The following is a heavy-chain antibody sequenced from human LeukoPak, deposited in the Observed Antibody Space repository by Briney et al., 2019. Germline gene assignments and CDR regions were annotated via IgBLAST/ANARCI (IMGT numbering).Heavy chain of an antibody. V-gene: IGHV3-21*01. CDR3: AREPGNYYDSSGYADY. CDR2: ISSSSSYI. Sequence: GGSLRLSCAASGFTFSSYSMNWVRQAPGKGLEWVSSISSSSSYIYYADSVKGRFTISRDNAKNSLYLQMNSLRAEDTAVYYCAREPGNYYDSSGYADYWGQGTLVTVSS. J-gene: IGHJ4*02. CDR1: GFTFSSYS. D-gene: IGHD3-22*01.